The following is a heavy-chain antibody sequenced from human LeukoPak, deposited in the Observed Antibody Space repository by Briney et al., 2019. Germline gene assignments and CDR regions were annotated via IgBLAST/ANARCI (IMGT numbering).Heavy chain of an antibody. Sequence: PSETLSLTCTVSGGSIRNYYWSWIRQPPGKGLAWIGYIFYSGSTNYNPSLNSRATISGDTSKHQFSLKLSSVTDADTAVYYCAREGTAGTSLNWFDPWGQGTLVTVSS. CDR3: AREGTAGTSLNWFDP. CDR2: IFYSGST. D-gene: IGHD1-1*01. V-gene: IGHV4-59*01. J-gene: IGHJ5*02. CDR1: GGSIRNYY.